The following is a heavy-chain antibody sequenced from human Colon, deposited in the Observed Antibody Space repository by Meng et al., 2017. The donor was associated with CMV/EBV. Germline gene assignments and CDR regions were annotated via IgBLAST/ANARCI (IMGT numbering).Heavy chain of an antibody. Sequence: KASGYTDNDCIIQWVRQAPRRGLEWIGRINPRNSGTRYAHDFQSRATLTRDTSITTAYMELTGLTSNDTAIYYCAKDWSGGSCFDYWGQGTLVTVSS. J-gene: IGHJ4*02. CDR2: INPRNSGT. D-gene: IGHD2-15*01. V-gene: IGHV1-2*06. CDR3: AKDWSGGSCFDY. CDR1: GYTDNDCI.